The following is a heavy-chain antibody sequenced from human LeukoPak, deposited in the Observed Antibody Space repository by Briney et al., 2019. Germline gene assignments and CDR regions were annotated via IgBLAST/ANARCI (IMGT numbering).Heavy chain of an antibody. J-gene: IGHJ6*02. V-gene: IGHV4-61*08. CDR2: IYYSGST. Sequence: SETLSLTCTVSGGSISSGGYYWSWIRQPPGKGLEWIGYIYYSGSTNYNPSLKSRVTISVDTSKNQFSLKLSSVTAADTAVYYCARGVRYGDYGYYYYGMDVWGQGTTVTVSS. CDR1: GGSISSGGYY. CDR3: ARGVRYGDYGYYYYGMDV. D-gene: IGHD4-17*01.